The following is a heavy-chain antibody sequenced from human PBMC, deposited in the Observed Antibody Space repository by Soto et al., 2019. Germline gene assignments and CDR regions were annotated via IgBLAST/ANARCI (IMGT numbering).Heavy chain of an antibody. CDR3: ARETGLRSSGWSYNFDF. D-gene: IGHD6-19*01. J-gene: IGHJ4*02. V-gene: IGHV3-48*02. Sequence: EVQLVESGGGMVQPGGSLRVSCAASGFTLSSYSMHWVRQAPGKGLEWVSYISGSGGTIYYAASVKGRFTISRDNAKNSLSVQMNSLRDEDTAVYFCARETGLRSSGWSYNFDFWGQGTRVTVSS. CDR1: GFTLSSYS. CDR2: ISGSGGTI.